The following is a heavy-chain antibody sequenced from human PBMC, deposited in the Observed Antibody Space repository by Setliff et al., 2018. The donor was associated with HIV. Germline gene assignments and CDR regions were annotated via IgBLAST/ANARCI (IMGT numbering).Heavy chain of an antibody. J-gene: IGHJ4*02. CDR2: ISVSGGRT. CDR1: GFTFSSFA. CDR3: ARENYYVTEY. V-gene: IGHV3-23*01. Sequence: PGWSLRLSCAASGFTFSSFAMSWVRQAPGRGLEWVSSISVSGGRTNHADSMKGWFTISRDNSKNTLYLQMNSLTAEDTAVYYCARENYYVTEYWGQGTLVTVSS. D-gene: IGHD3-10*02.